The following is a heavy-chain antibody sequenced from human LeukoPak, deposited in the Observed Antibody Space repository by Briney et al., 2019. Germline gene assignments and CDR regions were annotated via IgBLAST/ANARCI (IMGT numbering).Heavy chain of an antibody. V-gene: IGHV1-69*05. CDR3: ARAGEYYDFWSGPDRYYHGMDV. Sequence: SVKVSCKASGGTFSSYAISWVRQAPGQGLEWVGGIIPIFGTANYAQKFQGRVTITTDESTSTAYMELSSLRSEDTAVYYCARAGEYYDFWSGPDRYYHGMDVWGQGTTVTVSS. D-gene: IGHD3-3*01. J-gene: IGHJ6*02. CDR1: GGTFSSYA. CDR2: IIPIFGTA.